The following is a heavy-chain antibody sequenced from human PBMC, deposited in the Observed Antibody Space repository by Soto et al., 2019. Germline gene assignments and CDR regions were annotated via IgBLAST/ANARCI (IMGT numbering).Heavy chain of an antibody. CDR3: AKDFHPRRTSAYCFDY. J-gene: IGHJ4*02. CDR1: GFTFDDYT. CDR2: ISWDGGST. V-gene: IGHV3-43*01. Sequence: GGSLRLSCAASGFTFDDYTIPWVRKAPGKGLERVSLISWDGGSTYYADSVKGRFTISRDNSKNSLYLQMNSLRTEDTALYYCAKDFHPRRTSAYCFDYWGQGTLVTVSS.